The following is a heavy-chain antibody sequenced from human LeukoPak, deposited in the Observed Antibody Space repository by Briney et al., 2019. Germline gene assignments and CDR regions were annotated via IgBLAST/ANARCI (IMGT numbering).Heavy chain of an antibody. CDR3: ARGVKNYDFWSGYYFFDY. D-gene: IGHD3-3*01. CDR1: GGSISSYY. CDR2: IYTSGST. Sequence: SETLSLTCTVSGGSISSYYWSWIRQPAGKGLEWIGRIYTSGSTNYNPSLKSRVTMSVDTSKNQFSLKLSSVTAADTAVYYCARGVKNYDFWSGYYFFDYWGQGTLVTVSS. V-gene: IGHV4-4*07. J-gene: IGHJ4*02.